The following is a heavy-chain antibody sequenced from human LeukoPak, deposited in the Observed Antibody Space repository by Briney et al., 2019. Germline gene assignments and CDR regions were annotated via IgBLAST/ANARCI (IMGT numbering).Heavy chain of an antibody. V-gene: IGHV4-61*02. J-gene: IGHJ5*02. CDR1: GGSISNGSYY. CDR3: AREAAAGTCWWFDP. D-gene: IGHD6-13*01. CDR2: IYTSGST. Sequence: SETLSLTCTVSGGSISNGSYYWSWIRQPAGKGLEWIGRIYTSGSTNYNPSLKSRVTISVDTSKNQFSLKLSSVTAADTAVYYCAREAAAGTCWWFDPWGQGTLVTVSS.